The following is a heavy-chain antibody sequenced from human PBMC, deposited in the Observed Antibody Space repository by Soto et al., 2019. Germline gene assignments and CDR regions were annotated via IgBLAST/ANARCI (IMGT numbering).Heavy chain of an antibody. V-gene: IGHV3-21*01. CDR2: VSSFSNYM. CDR3: TRGASGYGNFDS. CDR1: GCTFNSYS. Sequence: PGGSLRLSCAVSGCTFNSYSMNWVRQAPGKGLEWVSSVSSFSNYMYYTDSVKGRFTISRDNAKNTLYLQMNSLRDEDTAVYFCTRGASGYGNFDSWGQGTLVTVSS. D-gene: IGHD5-12*01. J-gene: IGHJ4*02.